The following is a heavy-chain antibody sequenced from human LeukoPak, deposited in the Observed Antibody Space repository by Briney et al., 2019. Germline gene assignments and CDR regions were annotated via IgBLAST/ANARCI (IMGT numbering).Heavy chain of an antibody. Sequence: GGSLRLSCAVSGFSFSDYWMSWVRQAPGKGLEWVANIQQHGSETYYGDSVKGRFTISRDNAKNSLYLQMNSLRAEDTAVYYCATYSNGREFQYWGQGTLVTVSS. CDR3: ATYSNGREFQY. D-gene: IGHD3-22*01. CDR1: GFSFSDYW. CDR2: IQQHGSET. V-gene: IGHV3-7*01. J-gene: IGHJ1*01.